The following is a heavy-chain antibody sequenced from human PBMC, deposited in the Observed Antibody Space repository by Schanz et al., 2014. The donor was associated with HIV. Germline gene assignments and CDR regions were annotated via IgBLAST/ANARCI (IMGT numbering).Heavy chain of an antibody. CDR3: AKPEYDSRGNSQSHFDS. V-gene: IGHV3-23*04. Sequence: EVQLVESGGGLVQPGGSLRLSCAASGFTFSNFAMSWVRQAPGKGLEWVSSISGSGVSTFYAGSVKGRFTISRDNSKNTLYLQMTTLRIDDTAVYYCAKPEYDSRGNSQSHFDSWGQGTLVTVSS. J-gene: IGHJ4*02. D-gene: IGHD3-22*01. CDR1: GFTFSNFA. CDR2: ISGSGVST.